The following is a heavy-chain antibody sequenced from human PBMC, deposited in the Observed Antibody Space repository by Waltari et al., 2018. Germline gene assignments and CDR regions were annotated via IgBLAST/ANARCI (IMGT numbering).Heavy chain of an antibody. CDR3: ATGGWGFYLDN. J-gene: IGHJ4*02. D-gene: IGHD7-27*01. V-gene: IGHV3-21*01. CDR2: ISSTGTYT. CDR1: GFTFSSYS. Sequence: EVQLVESGGGLVKPGGSLRLSCAASGFTFSSYSMNWVRQAPGKGFEWISSISSTGTYTHYADAVKGRFTISRDNAKNSLYLQMNSLRAEDTGVYWCATGGWGFYLDNWGQGTLVTFSS.